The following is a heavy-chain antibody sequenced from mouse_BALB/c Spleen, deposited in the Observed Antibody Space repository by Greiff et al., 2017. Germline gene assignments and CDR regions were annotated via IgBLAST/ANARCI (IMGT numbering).Heavy chain of an antibody. CDR1: GFTFSSYG. CDR3: ARHRGKEAMDY. Sequence: EVKLMESGGDLVKPGGSLKLSCAASGFTFSSYGMSWVRQTPDKRLEWVATISSGGSYTYYPDSVKGRFTISRDNAKNTLYLQMSSLKSEDTAMYYCARHRGKEAMDYWGQGTSVTVSS. CDR2: ISSGGSYT. J-gene: IGHJ4*01. V-gene: IGHV5-6*01.